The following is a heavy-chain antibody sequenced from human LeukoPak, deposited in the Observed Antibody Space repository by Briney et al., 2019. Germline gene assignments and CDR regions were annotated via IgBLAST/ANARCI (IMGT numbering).Heavy chain of an antibody. D-gene: IGHD2-2*01. Sequence: ASVKVSCKASGGTFSSYAISWVRQAPGQGLEWMGGIIPIFGTANYAQKFQGRVTITADESTSTAYMELSSLRSEDTAVYYCARDILLGYCSSTSCSLGYFDYWGQGTLVTVSS. J-gene: IGHJ4*02. CDR2: IIPIFGTA. CDR3: ARDILLGYCSSTSCSLGYFDY. V-gene: IGHV1-69*13. CDR1: GGTFSSYA.